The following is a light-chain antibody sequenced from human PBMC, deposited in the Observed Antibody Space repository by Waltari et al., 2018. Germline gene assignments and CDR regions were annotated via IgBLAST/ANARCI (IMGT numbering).Light chain of an antibody. Sequence: QSALTQPASVSGSLGQSITLSCTGTRIDVGCYNYVSLYQKYPGKAPKFLIYDVTKRPAGVSNRFSVSKSGNTASLTISGLQAEDEADYYCCSYAGSSILIFGGGTKVTVL. CDR1: RIDVGCYNY. J-gene: IGLJ2*01. CDR3: CSYAGSSILI. V-gene: IGLV2-23*02. CDR2: DVT.